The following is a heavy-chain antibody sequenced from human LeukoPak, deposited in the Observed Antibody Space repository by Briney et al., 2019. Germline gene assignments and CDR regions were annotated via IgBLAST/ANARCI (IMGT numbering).Heavy chain of an antibody. D-gene: IGHD6-13*01. Sequence: GGSLRLSCAASGSTFSNAWMSWVRQAPGKGLESVGRIKSKTDGGTTDYAAPVKGRFTISRDDSKNTLYLQMNSLKTEDTAVYYCTTNLPYSSSWYADYWGQGTLVTVSS. V-gene: IGHV3-15*01. CDR2: IKSKTDGGTT. CDR1: GSTFSNAW. J-gene: IGHJ4*02. CDR3: TTNLPYSSSWYADY.